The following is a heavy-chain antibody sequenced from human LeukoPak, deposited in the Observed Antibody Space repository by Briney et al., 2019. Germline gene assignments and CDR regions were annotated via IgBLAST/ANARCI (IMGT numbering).Heavy chain of an antibody. CDR3: ARDPITGYFDL. V-gene: IGHV4-59*01. Sequence: SETLSLTCTVSGGSLRNSYWSWIWQPPGKGLEWIGYIYYSGNTNYNPSLKSRVTISVDTSKSQFSLDLASVTAADTAVYYCARDPITGYFDLWGRGTLVAVSS. J-gene: IGHJ2*01. CDR2: IYYSGNT. D-gene: IGHD1-1*01. CDR1: GGSLRNSY.